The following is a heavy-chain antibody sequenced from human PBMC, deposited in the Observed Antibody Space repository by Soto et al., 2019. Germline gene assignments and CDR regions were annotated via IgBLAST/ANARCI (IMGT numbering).Heavy chain of an antibody. V-gene: IGHV1-3*01. D-gene: IGHD2-15*01. CDR1: GYTFTSYA. CDR2: INAGNGNT. CDR3: ARDRDCSGGSCYSTPTNWFDP. J-gene: IGHJ5*02. Sequence: VKVSCKASGYTFTSYAIHWVRQAPGQRLEWMGWINAGNGNTKYSQKFQGRVTITRDTSAGTAYMELSSLRSEDTAVYYCARDRDCSGGSCYSTPTNWFDPWGQGTLVTVSS.